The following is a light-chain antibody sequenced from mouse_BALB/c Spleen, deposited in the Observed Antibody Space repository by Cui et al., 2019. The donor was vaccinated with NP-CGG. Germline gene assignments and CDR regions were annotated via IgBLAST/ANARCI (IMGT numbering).Light chain of an antibody. V-gene: IGLV1*01. J-gene: IGLJ1*01. CDR3: ALWYNNHWV. Sequence: QAVVTQESALTTLPGETVTLTCRSSTGAVTTNNFANWVQENPDHLFTGLIGGTNNRVPGVPARFSGSLFGDKAALTITGAQTEDEAIYICALWYNNHWVFGGGTKLTVL. CDR2: GTN. CDR1: TGAVTTNNF.